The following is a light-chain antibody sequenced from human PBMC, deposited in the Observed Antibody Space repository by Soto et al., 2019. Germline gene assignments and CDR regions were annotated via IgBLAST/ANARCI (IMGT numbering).Light chain of an antibody. J-gene: IGLJ2*01. V-gene: IGLV1-44*01. CDR3: LAWDDSLNGVV. CDR1: SSNIGSKT. CDR2: SNN. Sequence: QSVLTQPPSASGTPGQRVTISCSGSSSNIGSKTVNWYQQLPGTAPKLLIYSNNQRPSGVPDRFSGSKSRTSASLAISGRQSEDEDDDYCLAWDDSLNGVVFGRGTKLTVL.